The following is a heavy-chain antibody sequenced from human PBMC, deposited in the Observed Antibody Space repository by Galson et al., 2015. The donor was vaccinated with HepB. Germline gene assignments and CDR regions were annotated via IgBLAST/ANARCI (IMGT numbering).Heavy chain of an antibody. J-gene: IGHJ4*02. CDR3: AKDGTARGSSSGGFDY. D-gene: IGHD6-6*01. V-gene: IGHV3-30*18. CDR2: ISYDGSNK. Sequence: SLRLSCAASGFTFSSYGMHWVRQAPGKGLEWVAVISYDGSNKYYADSVKGRFTISRDNSKNTLYLQMNSLRAEDTAVYYCAKDGTARGSSSGGFDYWGQGTLVTVSS. CDR1: GFTFSSYG.